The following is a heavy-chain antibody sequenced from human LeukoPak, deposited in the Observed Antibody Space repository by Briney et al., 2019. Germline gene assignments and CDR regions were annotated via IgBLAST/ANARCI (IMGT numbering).Heavy chain of an antibody. J-gene: IGHJ6*02. V-gene: IGHV1-46*01. CDR1: GYTSTSYY. CDR3: ARGIAAASPYYYYGMDV. D-gene: IGHD6-13*01. Sequence: ASVMVSCKASGYTSTSYYMHWVRQAPGQGLEWMGIINPSGGSTSYAQKFQGRVTMTRDTSTSTVYMELSSLRSEDTAVYYCARGIAAASPYYYYGMDVWGQGTTVTVSS. CDR2: INPSGGST.